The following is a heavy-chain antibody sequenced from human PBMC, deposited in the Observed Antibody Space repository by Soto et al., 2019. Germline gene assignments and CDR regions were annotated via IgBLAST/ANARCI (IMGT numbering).Heavy chain of an antibody. J-gene: IGHJ1*01. CDR3: ARDPSDLWEPDQYFPH. Sequence: EVQLVESGGGLVKPGGSLTLSCAASGFTFSSYSMNWVRQAPGKGLEWVSSISSSSRHIYYADSVKGRFTISRDNAKNSLYLQMNSLRAEDKAMYFCARDPSDLWEPDQYFPHWGQGTLVAVSS. CDR1: GFTFSSYS. D-gene: IGHD1-26*01. V-gene: IGHV3-21*01. CDR2: ISSSSRHI.